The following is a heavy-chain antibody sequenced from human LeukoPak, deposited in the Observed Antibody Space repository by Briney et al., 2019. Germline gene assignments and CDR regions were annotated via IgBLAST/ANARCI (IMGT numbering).Heavy chain of an antibody. J-gene: IGHJ3*02. CDR2: IYHTGSA. V-gene: IGHV4-38-2*01. CDR1: GYSFTSGHY. Sequence: SETLSLTCSVSGYSFTSGHYWGWIRQPPGKGLEWIANIYHTGSAHYNPSLKSRVTISVDTSKNQFSLKLSSVTAADTAVYYCARHNYDDYVFDIWGQGTKVTVSS. CDR3: ARHNYDDYVFDI. D-gene: IGHD4-17*01.